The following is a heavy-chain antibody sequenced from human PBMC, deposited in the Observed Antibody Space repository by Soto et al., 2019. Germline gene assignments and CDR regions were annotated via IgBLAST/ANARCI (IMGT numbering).Heavy chain of an antibody. D-gene: IGHD3-10*01. CDR3: ARMVPGSTTRPDYWYFDL. J-gene: IGHJ2*01. CDR1: GFTFISYA. CDR2: ISGGGDAT. Sequence: EVQLSESGGGLVQPGGSLRLSCAASGFTFISYAMNWVRQAPGKGLQWVSAISGGGDATFYADSVKGRFTISRDNSRNTVTLQMNSLGADDTAVYYCARMVPGSTTRPDYWYFDLWGRGTLVTVSS. V-gene: IGHV3-23*01.